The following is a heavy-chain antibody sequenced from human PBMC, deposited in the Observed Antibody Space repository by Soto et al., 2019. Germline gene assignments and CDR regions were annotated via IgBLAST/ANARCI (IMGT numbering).Heavy chain of an antibody. CDR1: GYTFSGYG. CDR2: VSAYNGNT. D-gene: IGHD3-16*01. J-gene: IGHJ4*02. V-gene: IGHV1-18*01. CDR3: ARDKGGYFDY. Sequence: QVQLVQSGAEVKKPGASVKVSCEASGYTFSGYGITRVRQAPGQGLEWMGWVSAYNGNTNYAEKLQGRVTMTTDTSTSTVYMELRSLRSDDTAVYYCARDKGGYFDYWGQGTLVTVSS.